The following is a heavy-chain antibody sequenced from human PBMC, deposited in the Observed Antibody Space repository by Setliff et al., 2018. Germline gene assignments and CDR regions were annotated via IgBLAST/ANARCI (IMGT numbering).Heavy chain of an antibody. CDR3: AKNGFGVVALGVNNWFDP. V-gene: IGHV3-7*03. Sequence: LRLSCVASGFTFSNYGMHWVRQAPGKGLEWVANIKQDGSEKYYVDSVKGRFTISRDNAKNSLYLQMNSLRAEDTAVYYCAKNGFGVVALGVNNWFDPWGQGTLVTVSS. J-gene: IGHJ5*02. CDR2: IKQDGSEK. CDR1: GFTFSNYG. D-gene: IGHD3-10*01.